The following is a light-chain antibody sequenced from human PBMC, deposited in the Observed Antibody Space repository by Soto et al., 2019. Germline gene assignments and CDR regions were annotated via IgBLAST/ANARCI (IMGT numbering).Light chain of an antibody. CDR3: QQYNNWPQT. CDR1: QSLRSS. Sequence: ETMMTQSPDTLSVSLGERATLSCRACQSLRSSLAWYQQKPGQAPRLLIYDASTRATGIPARFSGSGSGTDFTLTISGLQSEDFAVYYCQQYNNWPQTFGQGTKVEIK. CDR2: DAS. J-gene: IGKJ1*01. V-gene: IGKV3-15*01.